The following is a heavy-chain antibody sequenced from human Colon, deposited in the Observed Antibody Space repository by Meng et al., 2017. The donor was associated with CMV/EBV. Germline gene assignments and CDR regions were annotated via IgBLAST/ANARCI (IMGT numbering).Heavy chain of an antibody. CDR2: ISSSSSYI. V-gene: IGHV3-21*01. J-gene: IGHJ3*02. CDR3: ARRASYDTRAFDI. Sequence: GESLKISCAASGFTFSSYSMNWVRQAPGKGLEWVSSISSSSSYIYYADSVKGRFTISRDNAKNSLYLQMNSLRAEDTAVYYCARRASYDTRAFDIWGQGTMVTVSS. D-gene: IGHD2-21*01. CDR1: GFTFSSYS.